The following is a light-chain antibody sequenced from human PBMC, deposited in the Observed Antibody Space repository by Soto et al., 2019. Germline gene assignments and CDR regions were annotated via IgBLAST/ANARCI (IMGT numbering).Light chain of an antibody. J-gene: IGLJ3*02. Sequence: QSVLTQPASVSGSPGQSIIISCTGTSSDAGNYNFVSWYQQHPGKAPKVIIYEDSTRPSGVSNRISGSKSGNTASLTISGLQAEDEADYYCCSYAGSSTSWVFGGGTQLTVL. CDR1: SSDAGNYNF. V-gene: IGLV2-23*01. CDR2: EDS. CDR3: CSYAGSSTSWV.